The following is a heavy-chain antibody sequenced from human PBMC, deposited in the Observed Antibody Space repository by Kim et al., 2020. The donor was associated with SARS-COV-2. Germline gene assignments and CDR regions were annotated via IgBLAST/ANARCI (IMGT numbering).Heavy chain of an antibody. Sequence: YAAPVKGRFTISRDDSKNTLYLQMNSLKTEDTAVYYCTTDLSQWYYPGDIWGQGTMVTVSS. D-gene: IGHD1-7*01. J-gene: IGHJ3*02. CDR3: TTDLSQWYYPGDI. V-gene: IGHV3-15*01.